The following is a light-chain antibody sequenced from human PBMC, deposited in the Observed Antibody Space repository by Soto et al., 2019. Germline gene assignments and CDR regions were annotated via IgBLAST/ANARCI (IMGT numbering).Light chain of an antibody. J-gene: IGKJ1*01. CDR1: QSVSTN. CDR3: QHYNNWPTWT. Sequence: EIVMTQSPATLSVSPGERATLSCRTSQSVSTNLAWYQHKPCQAPRLLIYGASTRATGIPASFSGSGSGTEFTPTISSLQSQDFAVYYCQHYNNWPTWTFGQGTKVDIK. CDR2: GAS. V-gene: IGKV3-15*01.